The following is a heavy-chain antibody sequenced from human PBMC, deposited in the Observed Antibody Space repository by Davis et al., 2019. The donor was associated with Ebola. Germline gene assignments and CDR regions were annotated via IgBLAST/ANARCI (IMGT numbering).Heavy chain of an antibody. CDR2: IYRSGST. CDR1: GGSISSSTYY. V-gene: IGHV4-39*01. Sequence: SETLSLTCTVSGGSISSSTYYCGWIRQSPGKGLEWIGHIYRSGSTYYNPSLQSRVSISLDTSKNQVSLNLSSVTAADTAVYFCARSHSDWLLPFDYWGQGTLATVSS. CDR3: ARSHSDWLLPFDY. D-gene: IGHD3-9*01. J-gene: IGHJ4*02.